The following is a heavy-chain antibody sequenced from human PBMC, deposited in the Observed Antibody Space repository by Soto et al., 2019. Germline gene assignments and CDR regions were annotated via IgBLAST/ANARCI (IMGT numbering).Heavy chain of an antibody. Sequence: PGGSLRLSCAASGFTFSSYAMSWVRQAPGQGLEWVSAISCSGGSTYYADSLKGRFTISRDNSKNTLYLQMNSLRAEDTAVYYCAKETSGYRDYFDYWGQGTLVTVSS. J-gene: IGHJ4*02. D-gene: IGHD3-22*01. CDR3: AKETSGYRDYFDY. CDR2: ISCSGGST. V-gene: IGHV3-23*01. CDR1: GFTFSSYA.